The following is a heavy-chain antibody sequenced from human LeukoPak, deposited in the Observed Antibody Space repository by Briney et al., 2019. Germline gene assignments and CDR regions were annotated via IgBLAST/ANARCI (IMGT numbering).Heavy chain of an antibody. Sequence: ASVKVSCKASGYTFTSYYMHWVRQAPGQGLEWMGKINASGGSTTYAQKLQGRVTMTRDTSTSTVYMELSSLRSEDTAVYYCAKCRVSSSGSADYWGQGTLVTVSS. CDR1: GYTFTSYY. V-gene: IGHV1-46*01. J-gene: IGHJ4*02. D-gene: IGHD6-19*01. CDR3: AKCRVSSSGSADY. CDR2: INASGGST.